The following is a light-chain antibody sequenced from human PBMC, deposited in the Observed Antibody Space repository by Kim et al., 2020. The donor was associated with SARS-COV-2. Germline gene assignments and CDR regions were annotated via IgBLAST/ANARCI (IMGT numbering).Light chain of an antibody. V-gene: IGLV4-69*01. CDR1: SGRSIYD. J-gene: IGLJ3*02. Sequence: ASVKRTCELSSGRSIYDFAWQQQQPDKGPRYLMIRNHDGSLGRGDGIPDRFSGSSSGAARYLTISSLQSEDEADYYCQTWATDMRVFGGGTQLTVL. CDR2: RNHDGSL. CDR3: QTWATDMRV.